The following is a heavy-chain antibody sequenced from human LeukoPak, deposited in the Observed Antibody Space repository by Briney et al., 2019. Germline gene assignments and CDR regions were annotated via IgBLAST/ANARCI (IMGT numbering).Heavy chain of an antibody. Sequence: SETLSLTCTVSGGSISSYYWSWIRQPPGKGLEWIGYIYYSGSTNYNPSLTSRVTISVDTSKNQFSLKLSSVAAADTAVYYCARDTRGYCSSTSCYTGTAFDIWGQGTMVTVSS. J-gene: IGHJ3*02. D-gene: IGHD2-2*02. CDR2: IYYSGST. CDR3: ARDTRGYCSSTSCYTGTAFDI. CDR1: GGSISSYY. V-gene: IGHV4-59*01.